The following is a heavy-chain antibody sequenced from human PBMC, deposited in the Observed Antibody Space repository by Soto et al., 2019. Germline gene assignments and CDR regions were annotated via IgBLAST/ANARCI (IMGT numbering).Heavy chain of an antibody. J-gene: IGHJ4*02. CDR3: ARDGNYDTLTGYYSGTLRY. D-gene: IGHD3-9*01. CDR2: IYDTGST. CDR1: GSDITTYY. V-gene: IGHV4-59*01. Sequence: SETLSLTCTVSGSDITTYYWSWLRQSPGKGLEWIGHIYDTGSTTYNPSLKSRVTISVDTSNKQFSLRLTSVTAADTAVYYCARDGNYDTLTGYYSGTLRYWGQGILVTVSS.